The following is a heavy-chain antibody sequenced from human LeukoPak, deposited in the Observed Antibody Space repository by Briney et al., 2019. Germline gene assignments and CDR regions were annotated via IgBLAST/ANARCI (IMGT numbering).Heavy chain of an antibody. D-gene: IGHD3-10*01. CDR1: GYTFTGYY. J-gene: IGHJ3*02. CDR3: ARGFDGSGSYSIPGGDAFDI. Sequence: ASVKVSCKASGYTFTGYYMHWVRQAPGQGLEWMGWINPNSGGTNYAQKFQGRVTMTRDTSISTAYMELSRLRSDDTAVYYCARGFDGSGSYSIPGGDAFDIWGQGTMVTVSS. CDR2: INPNSGGT. V-gene: IGHV1-2*02.